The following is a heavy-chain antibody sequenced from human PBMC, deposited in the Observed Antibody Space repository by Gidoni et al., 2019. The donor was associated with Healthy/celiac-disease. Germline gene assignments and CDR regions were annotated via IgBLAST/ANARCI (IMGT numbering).Heavy chain of an antibody. CDR3: ARAGATYGDYGGGY. Sequence: QVQLVQSGAEVKKPGSSVKVSCKDSGGPFSSYAISWVRQAPGQGLEWMGRIIPILCIPNYAQKFQGRVTITADKSTSTAYMELSSLRSEDTAVYYCARAGATYGDYGGGYWGQGTLVTVSS. CDR2: IIPILCIP. J-gene: IGHJ4*02. D-gene: IGHD4-17*01. CDR1: GGPFSSYA. V-gene: IGHV1-69*04.